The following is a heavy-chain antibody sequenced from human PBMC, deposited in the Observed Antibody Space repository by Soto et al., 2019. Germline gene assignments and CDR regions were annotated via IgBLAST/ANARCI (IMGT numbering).Heavy chain of an antibody. V-gene: IGHV4-39*01. CDR1: GGSISSSSYY. Sequence: SETLSLTCTVSGGSISSSSYYWGWIRQPPGKGLEWIGSIYYSGSTYYNPSLKSRVTISVDTSKNQFSLKLSSVTAADTAVYYCATPYCSGGSCYSLPGSEYFQHWGQGTLVTVSS. CDR3: ATPYCSGGSCYSLPGSEYFQH. D-gene: IGHD2-15*01. J-gene: IGHJ1*01. CDR2: IYYSGST.